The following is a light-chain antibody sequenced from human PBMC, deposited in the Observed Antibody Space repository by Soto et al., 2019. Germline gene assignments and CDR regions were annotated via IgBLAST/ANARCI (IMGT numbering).Light chain of an antibody. Sequence: DIQLTQSPSFLSPSIGESVTITCRASQVISTSLAWYQVKPGKAPKLLIYAASTLESGVPSRFSATVSGTEFTLTISSLQPDDFATYYCQHYNSYSEAFGQGTKVDIK. V-gene: IGKV1-9*01. CDR1: QVISTS. CDR3: QHYNSYSEA. J-gene: IGKJ1*01. CDR2: AAS.